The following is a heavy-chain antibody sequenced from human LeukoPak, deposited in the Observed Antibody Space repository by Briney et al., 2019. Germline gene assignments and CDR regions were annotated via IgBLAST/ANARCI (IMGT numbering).Heavy chain of an antibody. V-gene: IGHV3-43D*04. D-gene: IGHD3-16*01. J-gene: IGHJ5*01. CDR2: INWDGTNT. Sequence: GGSLRLSCLASGFTFDNSAMHWVRHAPVKGLEWVSLINWDGTNTLYANSVRGRFTISRDNNINSLYLHMNNLRLEDSAVYYCAKDGGVSGLNWFDSWGQGTLVTVSS. CDR1: GFTFDNSA. CDR3: AKDGGVSGLNWFDS.